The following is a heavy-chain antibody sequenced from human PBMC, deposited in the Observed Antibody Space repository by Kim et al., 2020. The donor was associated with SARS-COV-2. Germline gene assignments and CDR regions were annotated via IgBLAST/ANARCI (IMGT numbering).Heavy chain of an antibody. CDR1: GFTFRTYS. V-gene: IGHV3-23*01. J-gene: IGHJ4*02. Sequence: GSLRLSCAVSGFTFRTYSMSWVRQPPGKGLEWVSVNSGGGTVTDYADSVKGRFAISRDNSKNTLYLHLNSLGAEDAAVYYCAKARTATAREPFDYWGQGTLVTVSA. D-gene: IGHD2-21*02. CDR2: NSGGGTVT. CDR3: AKARTATAREPFDY.